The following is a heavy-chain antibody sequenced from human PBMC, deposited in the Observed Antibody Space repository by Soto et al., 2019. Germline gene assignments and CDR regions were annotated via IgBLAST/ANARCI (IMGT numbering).Heavy chain of an antibody. CDR2: ISSSGSTI. CDR3: AGGGDAGIFFFDI. D-gene: IGHD3-3*01. V-gene: IGHV3-48*03. J-gene: IGHJ3*02. CDR1: GFTFSSYE. Sequence: GGSLRLSCAASGFTFSSYEMNWVRQAPGKGLEWVSYISSSGSTIYYADSVKGRFTISRDNAKNSLYLQMNSLRAEDTAVYYCAGGGDAGIFFFDIWGQGTMVTVSS.